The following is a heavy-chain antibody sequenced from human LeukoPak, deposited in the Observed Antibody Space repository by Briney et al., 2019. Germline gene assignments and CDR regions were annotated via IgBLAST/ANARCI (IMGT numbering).Heavy chain of an antibody. CDR3: AREDEKDAFDI. CDR1: GGTFSSYA. V-gene: IGHV1-69*05. D-gene: IGHD5-24*01. Sequence: SVKVSCKASGGTFSSYAISWVRQAPGQGLEWMGRIIPIFGTANYAQKFQGRVTITTDESTSTAYMELSSLRSEDTAVYYCAREDEKDAFDIWGQGTMDTVSS. CDR2: IIPIFGTA. J-gene: IGHJ3*02.